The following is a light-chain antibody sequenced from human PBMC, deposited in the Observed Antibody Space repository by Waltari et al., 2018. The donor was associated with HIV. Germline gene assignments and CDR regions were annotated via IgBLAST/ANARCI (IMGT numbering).Light chain of an antibody. Sequence: DIVMTQSPLSLSVTPGEPASLSCRSSPSFLHGNGYNYLDWDVQKPGQSPQLLIYLGSSGASGVPDRFSGSGSGTDFTLKISRVEAEDVGVYYCMQAPERTFGQGTKVEIK. V-gene: IGKV2-28*01. CDR2: LGS. J-gene: IGKJ1*01. CDR1: PSFLHGNGYNY. CDR3: MQAPERT.